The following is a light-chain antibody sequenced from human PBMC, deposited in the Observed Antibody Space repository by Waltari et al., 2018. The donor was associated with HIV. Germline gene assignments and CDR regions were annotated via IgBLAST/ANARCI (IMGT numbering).Light chain of an antibody. CDR1: SSNIGSNY. CDR2: RNK. Sequence: QSVLTQPPSASGTPGQRVPTPCSGSSSNIGSNYVYSYPQLPGTTPNPLIYRNKLRPSGAPDRFSGSKSGTSASLAISGLRSEDEADYYCAAWDGSRSDHYVFGTGTKVTVL. V-gene: IGLV1-47*01. CDR3: AAWDGSRSDHYV. J-gene: IGLJ1*01.